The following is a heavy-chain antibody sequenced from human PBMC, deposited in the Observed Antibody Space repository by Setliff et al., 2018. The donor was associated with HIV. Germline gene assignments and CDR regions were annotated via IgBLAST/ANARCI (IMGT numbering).Heavy chain of an antibody. CDR2: IRSKAYGGTT. V-gene: IGHV3-49*04. CDR3: TRVEYNYDRSAYMGSAF. J-gene: IGHJ4*02. D-gene: IGHD3-22*01. CDR1: GFTFGDYA. Sequence: PGGSLRLSCTASGFTFGDYAMSWVRQAPGKGLEWVGFIRSKAYGGTTEYAASVKDRFTVTRDDFQSIVNLQMDSLKTGDTGVYWCTRVEYNYDRSAYMGSAFWGQGTQVTVSS.